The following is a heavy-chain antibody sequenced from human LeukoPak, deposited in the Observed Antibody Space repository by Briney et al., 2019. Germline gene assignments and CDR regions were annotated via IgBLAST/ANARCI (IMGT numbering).Heavy chain of an antibody. J-gene: IGHJ3*02. V-gene: IGHV3-23*01. CDR1: GFTFTTYA. Sequence: GGSLRLSCAASGFTFTTYAMSWVRQAPGKGLEWVSSIFHSGGATYYTDSVKGRFTISSDTSKNTLYLQMNGLRVEDTAVYYCAEYLPPSGYQFALDIWGQGTLVTVSA. CDR2: IFHSGGAT. D-gene: IGHD5-12*01. CDR3: AEYLPPSGYQFALDI.